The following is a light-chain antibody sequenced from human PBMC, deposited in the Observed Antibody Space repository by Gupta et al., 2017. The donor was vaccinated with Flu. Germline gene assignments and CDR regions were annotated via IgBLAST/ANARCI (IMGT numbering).Light chain of an antibody. CDR3: NSRDSSGNHVV. Sequence: SSELTQDPAVSVAMGQTVRITCQGDSLRSYYASWYQQKPGQAPVLVIYGKNNRPSGIPDRFSGSSSGTTASLPITGAQAEDEADYYCNSRDSSGNHVVFGGGTKLTVL. CDR2: GKN. J-gene: IGLJ2*01. V-gene: IGLV3-19*01. CDR1: SLRSYY.